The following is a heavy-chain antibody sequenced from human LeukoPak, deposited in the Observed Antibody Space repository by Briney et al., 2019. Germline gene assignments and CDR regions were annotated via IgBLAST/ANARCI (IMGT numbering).Heavy chain of an antibody. CDR3: AREDSSSWYNFPDAFDI. CDR1: GYTFTSYA. CDR2: INTNTGNP. D-gene: IGHD6-13*01. J-gene: IGHJ3*02. Sequence: ASVKASCKASGYTFTSYAMNWVRQAPGQGLEWMGWINTNTGNPTYAQGFTGRFVFSLDTSVSTAYLQISSLKAEDTAVYYCAREDSSSWYNFPDAFDIWGQGTMVTVSS. V-gene: IGHV7-4-1*02.